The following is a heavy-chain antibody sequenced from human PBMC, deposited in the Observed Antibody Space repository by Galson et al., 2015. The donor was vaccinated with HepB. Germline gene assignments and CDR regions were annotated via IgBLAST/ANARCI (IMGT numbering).Heavy chain of an antibody. Sequence: SLRLSCAASGFTFSSYAMHWVRQAPGKGLEWVAVISYDGSNKYYADSVKGRFTISRDNSKNTLYLQMNSLRAEDTAVYYCARDNYIVVVPAAPFYYYYGMDVWGQGTTVTVSS. V-gene: IGHV3-30-3*01. J-gene: IGHJ6*02. CDR3: ARDNYIVVVPAAPFYYYYGMDV. CDR2: ISYDGSNK. CDR1: GFTFSSYA. D-gene: IGHD2-2*01.